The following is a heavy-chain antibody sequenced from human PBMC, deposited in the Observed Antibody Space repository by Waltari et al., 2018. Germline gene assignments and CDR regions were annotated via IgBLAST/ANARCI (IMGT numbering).Heavy chain of an antibody. CDR1: GDSINSGSYF. Sequence: QVQLQESGPGLVKPSETLSLTCHVSGDSINSGSYFWSWIRQPAGEGLEFIGRIYKYGNTITNPSLTGRVTITMDMSSNHFSLRLKSVTAADTAVYYCTRDPAGGIDVWGQGTLVTASS. CDR2: IYKYGNT. V-gene: IGHV4-61*02. J-gene: IGHJ4*02. D-gene: IGHD3-16*01. CDR3: TRDPAGGIDV.